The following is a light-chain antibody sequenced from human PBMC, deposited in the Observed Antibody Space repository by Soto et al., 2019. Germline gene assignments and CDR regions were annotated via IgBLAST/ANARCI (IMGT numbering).Light chain of an antibody. Sequence: QSALTQPASVSGSPGQSITIACTGTNSDVGAYDYVSWYQQYPGKVPKVIIYEVSNRPSGFSHRFSGSKSGNTASLTISGLRADDEAEYYCASYRSGSTLLFGGGTKLTVL. CDR2: EVS. J-gene: IGLJ2*01. V-gene: IGLV2-14*01. CDR3: ASYRSGSTLL. CDR1: NSDVGAYDY.